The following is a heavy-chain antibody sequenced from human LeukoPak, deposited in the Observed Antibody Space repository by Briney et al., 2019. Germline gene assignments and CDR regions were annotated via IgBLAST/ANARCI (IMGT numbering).Heavy chain of an antibody. Sequence: QPGGSLRLSCAASGFTFSSYGMHWVRQAPGKGLEWVAVIWYDGSNKYYADSVKGRFTISRDNSKNTLYLQMNSLGAEDTAVYYCARGVTYYDFWSGYYGTPQFDYWGQGTLVTVS. V-gene: IGHV3-33*08. CDR1: GFTFSSYG. CDR3: ARGVTYYDFWSGYYGTPQFDY. D-gene: IGHD3-3*01. J-gene: IGHJ4*02. CDR2: IWYDGSNK.